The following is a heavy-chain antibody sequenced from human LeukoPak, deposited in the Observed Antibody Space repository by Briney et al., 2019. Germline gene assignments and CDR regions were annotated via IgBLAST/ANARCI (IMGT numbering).Heavy chain of an antibody. V-gene: IGHV1-2*02. CDR2: INPNSGGT. CDR1: GYTFTGYY. CDR3: AREGVGYSSGWYPGFDY. D-gene: IGHD6-19*01. Sequence: ASVKVSCKASGYTFTGYYMHWVRQAPGQGLEWKGWINPNSGGTNYAQKFQGRLTMTRDTSISTAYMELSRLRSDDTAVYYCAREGVGYSSGWYPGFDYWGQGTLVTVSS. J-gene: IGHJ4*02.